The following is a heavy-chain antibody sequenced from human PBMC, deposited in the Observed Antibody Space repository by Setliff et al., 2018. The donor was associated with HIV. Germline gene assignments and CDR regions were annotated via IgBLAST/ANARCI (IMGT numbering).Heavy chain of an antibody. D-gene: IGHD3-22*01. CDR3: ATRAYDSSGYLRSRVSGAALDI. J-gene: IGHJ3*02. CDR2: FAPEYDKT. Sequence: ASVKVSCKVSGYTLTELSMHWVRQAPGKGLEWMGGFAPEYDKTFYAQKFQGRVTVSEDTSTDTAYMELSSLRSEDTAVYYCATRAYDSSGYLRSRVSGAALDIWGQGTMVTVSS. CDR1: GYTLTELS. V-gene: IGHV1-24*01.